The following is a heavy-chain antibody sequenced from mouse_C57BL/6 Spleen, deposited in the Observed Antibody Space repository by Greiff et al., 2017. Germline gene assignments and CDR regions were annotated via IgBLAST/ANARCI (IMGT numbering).Heavy chain of an antibody. D-gene: IGHD2-2*01. Sequence: EVKVEESGGGLVQPGGSMKLSCVASGFTFSNYWMNWVRQSPEKGLEWVAQIRLKSDNYATHYAESVKGRFTISRDDSKSSVYLQMNNVRAEDTGIYYCTGRGYGWFAYWGQGTLVTVSA. CDR3: TGRGYGWFAY. V-gene: IGHV6-3*01. CDR1: GFTFSNYW. J-gene: IGHJ3*01. CDR2: IRLKSDNYAT.